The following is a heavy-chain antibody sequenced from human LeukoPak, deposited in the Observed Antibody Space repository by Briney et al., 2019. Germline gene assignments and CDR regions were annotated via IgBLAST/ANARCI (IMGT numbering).Heavy chain of an antibody. CDR2: INPNSGGT. J-gene: IGHJ6*02. CDR3: GRTARRSGWFGTQYPYGMDV. Sequence: ASVKVSCKASGYTFTGYYMHWVRHPPGQGLVWMGWINPNSGGTNYAQKSQGSVTTTRDTSVSTAYMQLSSLRTDDTAVYYCGRTARRSGWFGTQYPYGMDVWGQRTTVTVSS. CDR1: GYTFTGYY. V-gene: IGHV1-2*02. D-gene: IGHD3-10*01.